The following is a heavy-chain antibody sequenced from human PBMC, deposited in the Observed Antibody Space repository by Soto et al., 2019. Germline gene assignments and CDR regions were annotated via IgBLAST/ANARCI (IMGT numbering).Heavy chain of an antibody. CDR1: GFTFSSYG. V-gene: IGHV3-33*01. Sequence: QVQLVESGGGVVQPGRSLRLSCAASGFTFSSYGMHWVRQAPGKGLEWVAVIWYDGSNKYYADSVKGRFTISRDNSKNTLYLQMNSLRAEDTTVYYCVRWGIAAGDYWGQGTLVTVSS. J-gene: IGHJ4*02. CDR3: VRWGIAAGDY. CDR2: IWYDGSNK. D-gene: IGHD6-13*01.